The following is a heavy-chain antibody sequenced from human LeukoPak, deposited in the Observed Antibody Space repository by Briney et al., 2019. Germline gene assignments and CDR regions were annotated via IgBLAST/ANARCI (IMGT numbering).Heavy chain of an antibody. V-gene: IGHV3-23*01. J-gene: IGHJ6*03. D-gene: IGHD3-9*01. CDR1: GFTFSSYG. CDR3: AKGGCEYDILTGYPYYCYYYMDV. CDR2: ISGSGGST. Sequence: GGSLRLSCAASGFTFSSYGMSWVRPAPGKGLEWVSAISGSGGSTYYADSVKGRFTIPRDNSKNTLYLQMNSLGAEDTAVYYCAKGGCEYDILTGYPYYCYYYMDVWGKGTTVTISS.